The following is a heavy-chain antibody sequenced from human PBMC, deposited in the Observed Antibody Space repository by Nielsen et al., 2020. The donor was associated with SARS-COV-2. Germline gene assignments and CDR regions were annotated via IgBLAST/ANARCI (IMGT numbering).Heavy chain of an antibody. V-gene: IGHV4-34*01. CDR3: AREAYDSSDDAFDI. CDR2: ISHGGST. D-gene: IGHD3-22*01. Sequence: SETLSLTCAVYGGSFSDYYWTWIRQPPGKGLEWIGEISHGGSTRYNPSLKSRVTISVDTSKNQFSLKLSSVTAADTAVYYCAREAYDSSDDAFDIWGQGTMVTVSS. CDR1: GGSFSDYY. J-gene: IGHJ3*02.